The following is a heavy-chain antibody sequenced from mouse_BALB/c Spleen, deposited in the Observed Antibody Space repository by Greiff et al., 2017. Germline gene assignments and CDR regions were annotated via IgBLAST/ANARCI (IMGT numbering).Heavy chain of an antibody. CDR2: ISDGGSYT. V-gene: IGHV5-4*02. CDR3: ARDQRGVVDY. J-gene: IGHJ4*01. Sequence: DVQLVESGGGLVKPGGSLKLSCAASGFTFSDYYMYWVRQTPEKRLEWVATISDGGSYTYYPDSVKGRFTISRDNAKNNLYLQMSSLKSEDTAMYYCARDQRGVVDYWGQGTSVTVSS. CDR1: GFTFSDYY.